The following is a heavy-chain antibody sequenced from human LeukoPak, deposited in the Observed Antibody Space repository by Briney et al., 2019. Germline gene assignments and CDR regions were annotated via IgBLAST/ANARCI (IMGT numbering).Heavy chain of an antibody. D-gene: IGHD3-10*01. CDR3: ASSYYGSGSYYNEDY. J-gene: IGHJ4*02. V-gene: IGHV3-66*01. CDR1: GFTVSSNY. CDR2: IYSGGST. Sequence: GGSLRLSCAASGFTVSSNYMSWVRQAPGKGLEWVSVIYSGGSTYYADSVKGRFTISRDNSKNTLYLQMNSLRAEDTAVYYCASSYYGSGSYYNEDYWGQGTLVTVSS.